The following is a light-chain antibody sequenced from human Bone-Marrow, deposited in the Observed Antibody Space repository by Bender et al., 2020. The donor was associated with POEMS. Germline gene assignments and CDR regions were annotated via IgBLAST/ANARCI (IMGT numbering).Light chain of an antibody. Sequence: QSVLTQPPSVSGAPGQRVTISCTGSSSNTGSGYDINWYQHLPGTAPKLLIYGYNNRPSGVPDRFSGSKSGTSASLAITGLQAEDEADYYCSSYTGSNNLWVFGGGTELTVL. V-gene: IGLV1-40*01. CDR1: SSNTGSGYD. CDR2: GYN. CDR3: SSYTGSNNLWV. J-gene: IGLJ3*02.